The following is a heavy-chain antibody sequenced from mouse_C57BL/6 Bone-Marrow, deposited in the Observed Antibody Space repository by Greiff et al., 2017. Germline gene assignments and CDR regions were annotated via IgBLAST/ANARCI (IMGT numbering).Heavy chain of an antibody. J-gene: IGHJ2*01. CDR3: ARGDGYYDY. Sequence: DVQLQESGPELVKPGASVKISCKASGYSFTGYYMNWVKQSPEKSLEWIGEINPSTGGTTYNQKFKAKATLTVDKSSSTAYMQLKSLTSEDSAVYYCARGDGYYDYWGQGTTLTVSS. CDR2: INPSTGGT. D-gene: IGHD2-3*01. V-gene: IGHV1-42*01. CDR1: GYSFTGYY.